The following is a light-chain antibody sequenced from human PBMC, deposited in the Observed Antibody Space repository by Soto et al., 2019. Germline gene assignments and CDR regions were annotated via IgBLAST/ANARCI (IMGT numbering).Light chain of an antibody. V-gene: IGKV3-15*01. Sequence: ETMLTQSPATLSASPGERVTLSCRATQSVTYNLAWYQQKPGQAPRLLIYGASTRATGIPARFSGRGSGTEFTLTITSLQSEDFAVYYCQQYNDWLWTFGQGTKVDI. CDR2: GAS. J-gene: IGKJ1*01. CDR1: QSVTYN. CDR3: QQYNDWLWT.